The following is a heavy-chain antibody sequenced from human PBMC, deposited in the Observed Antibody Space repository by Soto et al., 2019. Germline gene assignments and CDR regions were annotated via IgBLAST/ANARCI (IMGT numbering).Heavy chain of an antibody. CDR2: ISGSGSST. D-gene: IGHD2-2*01. V-gene: IGHV3-23*01. CDR3: AKYSWGVVPAADYYYYYMDV. J-gene: IGHJ6*03. CDR1: GFTFSSYA. Sequence: PGGSLRLSCAASGFTFSSYAMSWVRQAPGKGLEWVSAISGSGSSTYYADSVKGRFTISRDNSKNTLYLQMNSLRAEDTAVYYCAKYSWGVVPAADYYYYYMDVWGKGTTVTVSS.